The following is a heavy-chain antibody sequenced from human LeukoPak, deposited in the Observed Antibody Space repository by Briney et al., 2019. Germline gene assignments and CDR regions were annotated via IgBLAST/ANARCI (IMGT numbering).Heavy chain of an antibody. V-gene: IGHV1-24*01. D-gene: IGHD3-10*01. CDR1: GYTLTELS. J-gene: IGHJ5*02. Sequence: ASVKVSCKVSGYTLTELSMHWVRQAPGKGLEWMGDFDPEDGETIYAQKFQGRVTMTEDTSTDTAYMELSSLRSEDTAVYYCATAPYGWGSHRDYNWFDPWGQGTLVTVSS. CDR2: FDPEDGET. CDR3: ATAPYGWGSHRDYNWFDP.